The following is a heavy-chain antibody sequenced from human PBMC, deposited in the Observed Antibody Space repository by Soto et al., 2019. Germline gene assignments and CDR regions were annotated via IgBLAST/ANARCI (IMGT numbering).Heavy chain of an antibody. CDR2: IRNKANSYTT. J-gene: IGHJ4*02. D-gene: IGHD3-10*01. Sequence: EVQLVESGGNLVQPRGSLRLSCAASGFTFSDHYMDWVRQAPGKGLEWVGRIRNKANSYTTHYAASVKGRFTISRDDSKNSLYLQVNSLKTEDTAVYYCTRVKLLGFGVDPRTNERASDYWGQGTLVTVSS. CDR1: GFTFSDHY. V-gene: IGHV3-72*01. CDR3: TRVKLLGFGVDPRTNERASDY.